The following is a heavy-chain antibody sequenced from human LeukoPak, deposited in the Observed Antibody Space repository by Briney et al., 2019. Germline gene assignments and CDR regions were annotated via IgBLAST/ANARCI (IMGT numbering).Heavy chain of an antibody. CDR1: GGSISSTGYY. D-gene: IGHD5-18*01. Sequence: LSLTCTVSGGSISSTGYYWGWIRQPPGKGLEWVSYISSSGSTIYYADSVKGRFTISRDNAKNSLYLQMNSLRAEDTAVYYCARGPARELWSIFDYWGQGTLVTVSS. J-gene: IGHJ4*02. V-gene: IGHV3-11*04. CDR2: ISSSGSTI. CDR3: ARGPARELWSIFDY.